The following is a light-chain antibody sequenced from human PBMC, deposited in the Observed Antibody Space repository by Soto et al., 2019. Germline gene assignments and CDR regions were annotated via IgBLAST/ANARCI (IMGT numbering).Light chain of an antibody. V-gene: IGKV1-6*01. J-gene: IGKJ1*01. CDR1: RDIGSD. Sequence: TQMTHSAASLSATVLYRITITCRASRDIGSDLSWYQQRPGKAPTLLIYAASNLQSGVPSRFRGSRSGTEFTLTVSSLQPEDFATYYCLQDHDDSWTFGQGTKVDI. CDR2: AAS. CDR3: LQDHDDSWT.